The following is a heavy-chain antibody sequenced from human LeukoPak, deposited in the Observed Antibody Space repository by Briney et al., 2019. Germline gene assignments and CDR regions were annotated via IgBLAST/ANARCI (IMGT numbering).Heavy chain of an antibody. J-gene: IGHJ4*02. Sequence: PGGSLRLSCAASGFTFSSYAMSWVRQAPGKGLEWVSVIYSGGRTYYADSVKGRFTISRDNSKNTLYLQINSLRAEDTAVYYCARVSGYYFNYFDYWGQGTLVTVSS. D-gene: IGHD3-22*01. V-gene: IGHV3-53*01. CDR2: IYSGGRT. CDR3: ARVSGYYFNYFDY. CDR1: GFTFSSYA.